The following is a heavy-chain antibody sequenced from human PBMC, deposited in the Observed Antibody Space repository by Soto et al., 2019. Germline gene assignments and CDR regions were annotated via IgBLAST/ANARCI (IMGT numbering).Heavy chain of an antibody. CDR3: EKDYFSSSWQDYFDY. V-gene: IGHV3-23*01. CDR1: GFTFSSYA. D-gene: IGHD6-13*01. CDR2: ISGSGGST. Sequence: EVQLLESGGGLVQPGGSLRLSCAASGFTFSSYAMSWVRQATGKGLEWVSAISGSGGSTYYADSVKGRFTISRDNSKNTLYLQMNSLRAEDRAVYYCEKDYFSSSWQDYFDYWGQGTLVTVSS. J-gene: IGHJ4*02.